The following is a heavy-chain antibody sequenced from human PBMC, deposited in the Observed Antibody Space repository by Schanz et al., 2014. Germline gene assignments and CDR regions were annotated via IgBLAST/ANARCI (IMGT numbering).Heavy chain of an antibody. CDR1: GFTVSSNY. Sequence: EVQLVESGGGVVQPGGSLRLSCAASGFTVSSNYMSWVRQAPGKGLEWVSFIYGGNTYYPDSVKGRFAISRDNSKNTVYLQMTSLRVEDTAVYYCARRGLRVDGVFDYWGQGTLVTVSS. D-gene: IGHD4-17*01. V-gene: IGHV3-66*01. CDR2: IYGGNT. J-gene: IGHJ4*02. CDR3: ARRGLRVDGVFDY.